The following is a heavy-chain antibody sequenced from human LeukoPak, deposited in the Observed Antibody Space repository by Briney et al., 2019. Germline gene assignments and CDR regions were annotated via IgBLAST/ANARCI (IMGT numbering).Heavy chain of an antibody. CDR1: GFTFSTNY. CDR3: ARETGKTSDAFDI. V-gene: IGHV3-53*01. Sequence: GGSLRLSCAASGFTFSTNYMSWVRQAPGKGLEWVSVIYSGGSTYYADSVQGRFTISRDNSKNTVYLQMNSLRAEDTAMYYCARETGKTSDAFDIWGQGTMVTVSS. D-gene: IGHD1-14*01. J-gene: IGHJ3*02. CDR2: IYSGGST.